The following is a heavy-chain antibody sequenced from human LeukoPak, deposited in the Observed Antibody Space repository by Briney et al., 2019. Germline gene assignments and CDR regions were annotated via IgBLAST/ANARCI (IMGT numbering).Heavy chain of an antibody. D-gene: IGHD6-19*01. V-gene: IGHV3-53*05. CDR1: GFTVSSNY. J-gene: IGHJ4*02. CDR3: ARNTGSGWYLGYFDY. Sequence: GGSLRLSCAASGFTVSSNYMSWVRQAPGKGLEWVSVIYSGGSTYYADSVKGRFTISRDNSKNTLYLQMSSLRAEDTAVYYCARNTGSGWYLGYFDYWGQGTLVTVSS. CDR2: IYSGGST.